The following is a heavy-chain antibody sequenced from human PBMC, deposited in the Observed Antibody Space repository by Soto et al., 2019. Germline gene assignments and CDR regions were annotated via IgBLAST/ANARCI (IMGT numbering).Heavy chain of an antibody. CDR2: ISGSGGST. V-gene: IGHV3-23*01. J-gene: IGHJ6*02. CDR1: GFTFSSYA. Sequence: GGSLRLSCAASGFTFSSYAMSWVRQAPGKGLEWVSAISGSGGSTYYADSVKGRFTISRDNSKNTLYLQMNSLRAEDTAVYYCARDPYSSSWYEGLFYYYYGMDVWGQGTTVTVSS. CDR3: ARDPYSSSWYEGLFYYYYGMDV. D-gene: IGHD6-13*01.